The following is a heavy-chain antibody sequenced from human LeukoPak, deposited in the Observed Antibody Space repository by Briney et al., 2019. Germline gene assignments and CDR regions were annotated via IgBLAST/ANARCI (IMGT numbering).Heavy chain of an antibody. J-gene: IGHJ4*02. CDR3: ASRSREITYGSGSYYDY. CDR1: GGSISSSSYY. V-gene: IGHV4-39*02. Sequence: PSETLSLTCTVSGGSISSSSYYWGWIRQPPGKGLEWIGTIYYSGSTYYNPSLKSRVTISVDTSKNHFSLKLSSVTAADTAVYYCASRSREITYGSGSYYDYWGQGTLVTVSS. CDR2: IYYSGST. D-gene: IGHD3-10*01.